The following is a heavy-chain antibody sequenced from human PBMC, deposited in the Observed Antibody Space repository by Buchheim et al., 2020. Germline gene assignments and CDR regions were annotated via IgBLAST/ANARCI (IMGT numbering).Heavy chain of an antibody. J-gene: IGHJ6*02. CDR1: GLTFSSYA. CDR2: ISGSGGSP. CDR3: AKDGGPPQLLLWFGGYGMDV. Sequence: EVQLVESGGGLVQPGGSLKLSCAASGLTFSSYAMSWVRQAPGKGLDWFSAISGSGGSPSYADSVKGRFTISGANSKNTLYLQMNSLRAEDTAVYYCAKDGGPPQLLLWFGGYGMDVWGQGTT. D-gene: IGHD3-10*01. V-gene: IGHV3-23*04.